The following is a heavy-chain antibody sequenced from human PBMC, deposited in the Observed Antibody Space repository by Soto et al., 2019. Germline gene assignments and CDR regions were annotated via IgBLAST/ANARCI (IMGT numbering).Heavy chain of an antibody. V-gene: IGHV1-2*04. CDR2: INPNSGGT. CDR3: AKAGYCNSTSCYGGGLYYYPMDV. CDR1: GYTFTGYY. Sequence: ASVKVSCKASGYTFTGYYMHWVRQAPGQGLEWMGWINPNSGGTNYAQKFQGWVTMTRDNSKNTLYLQMNSLRAEDTAVYYCAKAGYCNSTSCYGGGLYYYPMDVWGQGTTVTVSS. J-gene: IGHJ6*02. D-gene: IGHD2-2*01.